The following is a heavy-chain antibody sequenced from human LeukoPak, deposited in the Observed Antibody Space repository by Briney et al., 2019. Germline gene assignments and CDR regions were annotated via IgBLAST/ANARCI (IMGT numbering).Heavy chain of an antibody. V-gene: IGHV4-59*01. CDR2: IYYSGST. J-gene: IGHJ5*02. CDR3: ARVPHSSGWDSDPNWFDP. CDR1: GGSISSYY. D-gene: IGHD6-19*01. Sequence: SETLSLTCAVSGGSISSYYWSWIRQPPGKGLEWIGYIYYSGSTNYNPSLKSRVTISVDTSKNQFSLKLSSVTAADTAVYYCARVPHSSGWDSDPNWFDPWGQGTLVTVSS.